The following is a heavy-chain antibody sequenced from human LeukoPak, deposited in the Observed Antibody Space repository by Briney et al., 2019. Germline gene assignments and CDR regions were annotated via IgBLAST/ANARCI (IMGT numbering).Heavy chain of an antibody. CDR1: GYSLTQLS. Sequence: GASVNVSYKVSGYSLTQLSMHWVRQAPRKGREWMGGFDPAEDEIVYAQRFHGRVSMTQDTSTHKAYMQLSRLLSDATAVYYFSADSGVIVHYWGQGTLVSVSS. CDR2: FDPAEDEI. D-gene: IGHD3-16*02. J-gene: IGHJ4*02. CDR3: SADSGVIVHY. V-gene: IGHV1-24*01.